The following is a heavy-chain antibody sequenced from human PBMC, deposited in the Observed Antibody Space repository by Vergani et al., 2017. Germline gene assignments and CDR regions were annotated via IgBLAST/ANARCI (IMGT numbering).Heavy chain of an antibody. V-gene: IGHV5-10-1*01. CDR2: IDPSDSST. CDR1: GYSFTSYW. CDR3: ARQVAVAGKWWGPYYYYGMDV. J-gene: IGHJ6*02. D-gene: IGHD6-19*01. Sequence: EVQLVQSGAEVKKPGESLRISCKGSGYSFTSYWISWVRQMPGKGLEWMGRIDPSDSSTNYSPSFQGHVTISADKSISTAYLQWSSLKASDTAMYYCARQVAVAGKWWGPYYYYGMDVWGQGTTVTVSS.